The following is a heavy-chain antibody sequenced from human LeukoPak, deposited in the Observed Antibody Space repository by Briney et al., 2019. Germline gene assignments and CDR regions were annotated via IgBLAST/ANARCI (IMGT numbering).Heavy chain of an antibody. CDR3: ARDEPDYSSSWYRGYYYYMDV. CDR1: GYTFTSYG. D-gene: IGHD6-13*01. Sequence: ASVKVSCKASGYTFTSYGISWVRQAPGQGLEWMGWISAYNGNTNYAQKLQGRVTMTTDTSTSTAYMELRSLRSDDTAVYYCARDEPDYSSSWYRGYYYYMDVWGKGTTVTVSS. J-gene: IGHJ6*03. CDR2: ISAYNGNT. V-gene: IGHV1-18*01.